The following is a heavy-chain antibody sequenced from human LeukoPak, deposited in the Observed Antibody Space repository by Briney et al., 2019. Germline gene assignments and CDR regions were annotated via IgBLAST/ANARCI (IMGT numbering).Heavy chain of an antibody. CDR2: IHTSGSP. J-gene: IGHJ4*02. CDR1: GGSISIGSYY. CDR3: ARVEAGAAAFYFDH. Sequence: PSETLSLTCTVSGGSISIGSYYWTWIRQPAGKGLECIGRIHTSGSPKYNPSLKSRVTISLDTSKNQFSLKVTSVTAADTAVYYCARVEAGAAAFYFDHWGRGTLVTVSS. V-gene: IGHV4-61*02. D-gene: IGHD6-13*01.